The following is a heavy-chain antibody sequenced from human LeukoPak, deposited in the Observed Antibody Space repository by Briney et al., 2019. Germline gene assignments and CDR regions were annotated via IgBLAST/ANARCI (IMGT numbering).Heavy chain of an antibody. CDR2: INQDGSKK. V-gene: IGHV3-7*01. Sequence: GGSLRLSCTTSGFTFTDYWMTWVRQAPGKGLEWVANINQDGSKKFYVDSVKGRFTISRDNAKNSLYLQMNSLRAEDTALYFCASGIRERGFDYWGQGTLVTVSS. J-gene: IGHJ4*02. CDR1: GFTFTDYW. CDR3: ASGIRERGFDY. D-gene: IGHD1-1*01.